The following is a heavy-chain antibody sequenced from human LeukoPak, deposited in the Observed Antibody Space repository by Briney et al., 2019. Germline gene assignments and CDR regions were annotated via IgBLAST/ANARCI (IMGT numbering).Heavy chain of an antibody. D-gene: IGHD5-12*01. CDR3: ARFVVDIVATIGSYYYYGLDV. V-gene: IGHV5-51*01. J-gene: IGHJ6*02. CDR2: IYPGDSDT. CDR1: GYSFTSYW. Sequence: PGESLKISCKGSGYSFTSYWIGWVRQMPGKGPEWMGIIYPGDSDTRYSPSFQGQVTISADKSISTAYLQWSSLKASDTAMYYCARFVVDIVATIGSYYYYGLDVWGQGTTVTVSS.